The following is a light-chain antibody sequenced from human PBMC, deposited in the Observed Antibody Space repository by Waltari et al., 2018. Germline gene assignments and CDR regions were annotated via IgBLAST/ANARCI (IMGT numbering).Light chain of an antibody. J-gene: IGKJ2*01. V-gene: IGKV3-15*01. Sequence: EIVMTQSPATLSVSPGERATLSCRASQSVSSNFAWYQQKPGQAPRLLIYGASTRATGIPARFSGSGSGTEFTLTISSLQSEECAVYYCQQYNNWPRTFGQGTKLEIK. CDR3: QQYNNWPRT. CDR2: GAS. CDR1: QSVSSN.